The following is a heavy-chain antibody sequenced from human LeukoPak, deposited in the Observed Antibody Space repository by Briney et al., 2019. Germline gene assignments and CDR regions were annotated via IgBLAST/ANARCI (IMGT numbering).Heavy chain of an antibody. J-gene: IGHJ6*02. Sequence: GRSLRLSCAASGFTFSSYGMHWVRQAPGKGLEWVAVISYDGSNKYYADSVKGRFTISRDNSKNTLYLQMNSLRAEDTAVYYCARDRPYCSSTSCPLGGMDVWGQGTTVTVSS. D-gene: IGHD2-2*01. CDR3: ARDRPYCSSTSCPLGGMDV. V-gene: IGHV3-30*03. CDR1: GFTFSSYG. CDR2: ISYDGSNK.